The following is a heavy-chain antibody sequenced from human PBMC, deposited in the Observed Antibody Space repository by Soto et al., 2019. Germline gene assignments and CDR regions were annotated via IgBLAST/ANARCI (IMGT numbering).Heavy chain of an antibody. D-gene: IGHD3-10*01. J-gene: IGHJ5*02. V-gene: IGHV4-34*01. CDR3: AKTRVRGVILLRWFAP. CDR2: INHSGST. Sequence: ASETLSLTCAVYGGSFSGYYWSWIRQPPGKGLEWIGEINHSGSTNYNPSLKSRVTISVDTSKNQFSLKLSSVTAADTAVYYCAKTRVRGVILLRWFAPWGQGTLVTVSS. CDR1: GGSFSGYY.